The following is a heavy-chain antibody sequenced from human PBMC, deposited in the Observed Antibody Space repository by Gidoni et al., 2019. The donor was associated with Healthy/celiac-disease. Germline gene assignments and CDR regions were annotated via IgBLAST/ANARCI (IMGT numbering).Heavy chain of an antibody. D-gene: IGHD6-13*01. J-gene: IGHJ4*02. CDR1: GGPISSSSYY. CDR2: IYYSGSP. Sequence: QLQLQESGPGRVKPAETLSLTWTVSGGPISSSSYYWGWIRQPPGKGLEWIGSIYYSGSPYYNPSLKSRVTISVDTSKNQFSLKLSSVTAADTAVYYCARLPRIAAAGTYFDYWGQGTLVTVSS. CDR3: ARLPRIAAAGTYFDY. V-gene: IGHV4-39*01.